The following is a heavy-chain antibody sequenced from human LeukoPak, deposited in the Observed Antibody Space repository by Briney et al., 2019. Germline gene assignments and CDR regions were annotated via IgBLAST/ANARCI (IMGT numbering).Heavy chain of an antibody. Sequence: SQTLSLTCTVSGGSIRSSYYYWGWIRQPPGKGLEWIGSIYDSGSTYYNPSLKSRVTISLDTSKNQFSLKLSSVTAADTAVYFCARQCSSTSCYSYWGQGTLVTVSS. V-gene: IGHV4-39*01. D-gene: IGHD2-2*01. CDR1: GGSIRSSYYY. J-gene: IGHJ4*02. CDR2: IYDSGST. CDR3: ARQCSSTSCYSY.